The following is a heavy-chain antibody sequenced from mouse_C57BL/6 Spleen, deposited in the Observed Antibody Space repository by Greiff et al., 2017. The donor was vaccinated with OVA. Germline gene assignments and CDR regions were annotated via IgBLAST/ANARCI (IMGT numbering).Heavy chain of an antibody. J-gene: IGHJ4*01. V-gene: IGHV3-1*01. Sequence: EVQLQESGPGMVKPSQSLSLTCTVTGYSITSGYDWHWIRHFPGNKLEWMGYISYSGSTNYNPSLKSRISITHDTSKNHFFLKLNSVTTEDTATYYCARGSTTVDYAMDYWGQGTSVTVSS. CDR3: ARGSTTVDYAMDY. D-gene: IGHD1-1*01. CDR1: GYSITSGYD. CDR2: ISYSGST.